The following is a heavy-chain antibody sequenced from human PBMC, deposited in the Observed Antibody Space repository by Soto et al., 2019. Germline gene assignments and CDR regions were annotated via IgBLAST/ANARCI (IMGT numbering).Heavy chain of an antibody. CDR3: GSVRPSGYVLS. Sequence: SETLALTCTVSGGSLSIYDWTWIRHAPGKGLEWIGDGYFSGNTNYNPSLKSRVTISIDTSKNQFSLRLASVTAADTVFYYCGSVRPSGYVLSWGQGTLVTVSS. CDR2: GYFSGNT. D-gene: IGHD6-25*01. J-gene: IGHJ5*02. CDR1: GGSLSIYD. V-gene: IGHV4-59*01.